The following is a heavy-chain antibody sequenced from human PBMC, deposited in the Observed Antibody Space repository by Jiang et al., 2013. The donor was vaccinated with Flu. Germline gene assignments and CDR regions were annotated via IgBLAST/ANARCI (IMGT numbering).Heavy chain of an antibody. CDR2: IYPGDSDT. Sequence: SLKILCKGSGYSFTTYWIGWVRQMPGKGLEWMGIIYPGDSDTRYSPSFQGQVTFSADKSISTAYLQWSSLKASDTAMYYCARRGGTYPYFNGMDVWGQGTTVTVSS. D-gene: IGHD1-26*01. CDR3: ARRGGTYPYFNGMDV. CDR1: GYSFTTYW. V-gene: IGHV5-51*01. J-gene: IGHJ6*02.